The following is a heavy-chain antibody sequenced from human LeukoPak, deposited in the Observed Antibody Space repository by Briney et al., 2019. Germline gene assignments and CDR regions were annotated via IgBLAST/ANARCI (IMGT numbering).Heavy chain of an antibody. CDR2: INPNSGGT. D-gene: IGHD6-13*01. CDR3: ARAARSSSWYRIPFDP. Sequence: ASVKVSCKASGYTFNSYGMNWVRQAPGQGLEWMGWINPNSGGTNYAQKFQGRVTMTRDTSISTAYMELSRLRSDDTAVYYCARAARSSSWYRIPFDPWGQGTLVTVSS. V-gene: IGHV1-2*02. CDR1: GYTFNSYG. J-gene: IGHJ5*02.